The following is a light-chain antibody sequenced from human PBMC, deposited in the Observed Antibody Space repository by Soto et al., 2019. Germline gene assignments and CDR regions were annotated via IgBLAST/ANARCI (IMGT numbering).Light chain of an antibody. CDR2: GAS. V-gene: IGKV3-15*01. Sequence: EIVMTQSPATLSVSPGEKVTLSCRASQSVGNNLAWHQQKPGQAPRLLIHGASTRAAGTPASFSGSGSGTEFTLTISSLQSEDFAIYYCQQYYNWPITFGQGTRLEIK. J-gene: IGKJ5*01. CDR3: QQYYNWPIT. CDR1: QSVGNN.